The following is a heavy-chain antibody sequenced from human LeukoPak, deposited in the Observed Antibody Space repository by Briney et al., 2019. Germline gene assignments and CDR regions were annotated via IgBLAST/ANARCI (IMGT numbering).Heavy chain of an antibody. CDR3: TSSSGASYYYDSSGHYGAFY. D-gene: IGHD3-22*01. J-gene: IGHJ4*02. Sequence: PSETLSLTCTVSGGSISSYYWSWIRQPPGKGLEWIGYIYYSGSTNYNPSLKSRVTISVDTSKNQFSLKLSSVTAADTAVYYCTSSSGASYYYDSSGHYGAFYWGQGTLVTVSS. V-gene: IGHV4-59*01. CDR1: GGSISSYY. CDR2: IYYSGST.